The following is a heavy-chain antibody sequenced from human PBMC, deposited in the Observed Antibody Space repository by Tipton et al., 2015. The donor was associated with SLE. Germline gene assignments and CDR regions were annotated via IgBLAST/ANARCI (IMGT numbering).Heavy chain of an antibody. CDR2: IYYSGST. J-gene: IGHJ2*01. Sequence: GLVKPSEALSLTCTVSGGSISSHYWSWIRQPPGKGLEWIGYIYYSGSTNYNPSLKSRVTISVDTSKNQFSLKLSSVTAADTAVYYCVRERGEVHWYFDLWGRGTLVTVSS. CDR3: VRERGEVHWYFDL. CDR1: GGSISSHY. V-gene: IGHV4-59*11. D-gene: IGHD3-10*01.